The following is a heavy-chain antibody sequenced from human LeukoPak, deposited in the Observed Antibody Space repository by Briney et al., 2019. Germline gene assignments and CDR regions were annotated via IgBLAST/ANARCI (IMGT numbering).Heavy chain of an antibody. CDR1: GFTFSTYN. CDR3: ARGNYDFWTPYMDV. Sequence: PGGSLRLSCATSGFTFSTYNMNWVRQAPGKGLEWVSSISSDSNYIYYSNSVKGRFTISGDNAKSSLYLQMNSLRAEDTAVYYCARGNYDFWTPYMDVWGKGTTVTVSS. J-gene: IGHJ6*03. D-gene: IGHD3-3*01. V-gene: IGHV3-21*01. CDR2: ISSDSNYI.